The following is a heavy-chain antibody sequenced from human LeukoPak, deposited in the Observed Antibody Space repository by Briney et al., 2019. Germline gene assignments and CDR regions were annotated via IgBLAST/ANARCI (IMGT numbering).Heavy chain of an antibody. V-gene: IGHV3-43D*03. D-gene: IGHD3-22*01. J-gene: IGHJ4*02. CDR2: ISWDGDST. Sequence: GGSLRLSCAASGFTFDDYAMHWVRQAPGKGLECVSLISWDGDSTYYSDSVKGRFTNSRDNNKNSLYLQMNSLRTEDTALYYCATAPYDSIGIFDYWGQGTLVTVSS. CDR3: ATAPYDSIGIFDY. CDR1: GFTFDDYA.